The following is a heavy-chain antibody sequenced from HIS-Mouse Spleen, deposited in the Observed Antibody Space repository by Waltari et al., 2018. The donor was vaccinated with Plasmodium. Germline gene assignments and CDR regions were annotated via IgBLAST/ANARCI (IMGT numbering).Heavy chain of an antibody. J-gene: IGHJ4*02. CDR2: ISYDGSNK. CDR1: GFTFNSYA. V-gene: IGHV3-30-3*01. CDR3: ARDRRLAFDY. Sequence: QVQLVESGGGVVQPGRSLRLSCAASGFTFNSYAMHWVRQAPGKGLECVAVISYDGSNKYYADSVKGRFTISRDNSKNTLYLQMNSLRAEDTAVYYCARDRRLAFDYWGQGTLVTVSS. D-gene: IGHD2-15*01.